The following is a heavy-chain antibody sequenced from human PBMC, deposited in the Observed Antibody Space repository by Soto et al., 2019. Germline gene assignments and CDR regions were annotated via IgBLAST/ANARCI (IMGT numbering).Heavy chain of an antibody. CDR1: GGSISSSNG. V-gene: IGHV4-4*02. J-gene: IGHJ2*01. D-gene: IGHD6-6*01. CDR2: IYHSGST. CDR3: ARNSSSSLIWYFDL. Sequence: SQTLSLTCAVSGGSISSSNGWRWVRQPPGKGLEWIGEIYHSGSTNYNPSLKSRATISVDKSKNQFSLKLSSVTAADTAVYYCARNSSSSLIWYFDLWGRGTLVTVSS.